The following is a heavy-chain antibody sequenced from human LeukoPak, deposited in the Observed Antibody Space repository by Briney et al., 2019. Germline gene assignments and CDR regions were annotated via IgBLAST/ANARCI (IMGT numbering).Heavy chain of an antibody. J-gene: IGHJ4*02. CDR2: MNPNSGNT. D-gene: IGHD4-11*01. CDR3: ARDLQYVFDY. V-gene: IGHV1-8*03. CDR1: GGTFSSYA. Sequence: GASVKVSCKASGGTFSSYAISWVRQAPGQGLEWMGWMNPNSGNTGYAQKFQGRVTITRNTSISTAYMELSSLRSEDTAVYYCARDLQYVFDYWGQGTLVTISS.